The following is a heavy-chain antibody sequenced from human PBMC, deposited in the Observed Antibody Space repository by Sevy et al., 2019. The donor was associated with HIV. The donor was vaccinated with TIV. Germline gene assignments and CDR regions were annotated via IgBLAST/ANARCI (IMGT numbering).Heavy chain of an antibody. D-gene: IGHD3-3*01. J-gene: IGHJ5*02. V-gene: IGHV3-30*18. CDR3: AKAPYYDFWSHNYNNWFDP. Sequence: GGSLRLSCAASGFTFSSYGMHWVRQAPGKGLEWVAVISYDGSNKYYADSVKGQFTVSRDNSKNTVYLQMNSLRADDTAVYYCAKAPYYDFWSHNYNNWFDPWGQGTLVTVSS. CDR2: ISYDGSNK. CDR1: GFTFSSYG.